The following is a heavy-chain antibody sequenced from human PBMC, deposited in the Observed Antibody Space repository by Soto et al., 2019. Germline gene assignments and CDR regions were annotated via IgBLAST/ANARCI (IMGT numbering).Heavy chain of an antibody. V-gene: IGHV4-59*08. Sequence: SETLSLTCTVSGGSISSYYWSWIRQPPGKGLEWIGYIYYSGSTNYNPSLKSRVTISVDTSKNQFSLRLNSVTAADTAVYYCARTVLGPDLLADSFVDYYYYMDVWGQGTTVTVSS. J-gene: IGHJ6*03. CDR3: ARTVLGPDLLADSFVDYYYYMDV. D-gene: IGHD3-9*01. CDR2: IYYSGST. CDR1: GGSISSYY.